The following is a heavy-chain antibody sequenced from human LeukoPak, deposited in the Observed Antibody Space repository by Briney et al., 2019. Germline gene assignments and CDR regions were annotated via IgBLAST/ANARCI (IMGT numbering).Heavy chain of an antibody. CDR2: ISGSGGST. V-gene: IGHV3-23*01. Sequence: GGSLRLSCAASGFTFSSYAMSWVRQAPGKGLEWVSAISGSGGSTYYADSVKGRFTISRDNSKNTLYLQMNSLRAEDTAVYYCARVTDYYYGMDVWGQGTTVTVSS. J-gene: IGHJ6*02. CDR3: ARVTDYYYGMDV. CDR1: GFTFSSYA.